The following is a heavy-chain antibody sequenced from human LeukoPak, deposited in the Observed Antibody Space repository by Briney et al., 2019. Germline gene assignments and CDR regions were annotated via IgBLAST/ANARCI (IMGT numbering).Heavy chain of an antibody. CDR2: IWYDGSKK. J-gene: IGHJ5*02. CDR3: AREFPPHCSSTSCYPDH. Sequence: GRSLRLSCAASGFTFSSYGMHWVRQAPGKGLEWVALIWYDGSKKFYTDSVKGRFTISRDSAKNSLYLQMDSLRDEDTAMYYCAREFPPHCSSTSCYPDHWGQGTLVTVSS. D-gene: IGHD2-2*01. CDR1: GFTFSSYG. V-gene: IGHV3-33*01.